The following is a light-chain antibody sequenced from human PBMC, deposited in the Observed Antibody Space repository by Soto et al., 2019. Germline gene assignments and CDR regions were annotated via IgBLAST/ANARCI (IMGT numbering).Light chain of an antibody. J-gene: IGKJ1*01. V-gene: IGKV3-11*01. Sequence: EIVLTQSPGTLSLSPGERATLSCRASQSVSGYLAWYQQKPGQAPRLLIYDASSRAKGIPARFTGSGSGTDFSLTISSLEPEDFAVYYCQQRGTWPTFGQGTKVDIK. CDR2: DAS. CDR1: QSVSGY. CDR3: QQRGTWPT.